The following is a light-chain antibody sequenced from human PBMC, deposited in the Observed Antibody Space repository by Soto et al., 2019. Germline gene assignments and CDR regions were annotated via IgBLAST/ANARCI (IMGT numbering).Light chain of an antibody. CDR2: KAT. V-gene: IGKV1-5*03. CDR3: QHYHDFQYT. J-gene: IGKJ2*01. CDR1: QSIGSW. Sequence: DIQMTQPPSTLSASVGDGVTITCRASQSIGSWLAWYQQKPGKAPKLLIYKATNLQSGVPSRFSGSGSGTDFSLTISSLQPVDSATYFCQHYHDFQYTFGPGTKLEI.